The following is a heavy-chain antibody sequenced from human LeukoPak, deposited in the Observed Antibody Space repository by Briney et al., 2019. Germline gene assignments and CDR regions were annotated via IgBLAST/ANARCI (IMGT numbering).Heavy chain of an antibody. J-gene: IGHJ1*01. V-gene: IGHV3-33*03. CDR2: IWYDGSKT. CDR1: GFIFSSYG. Sequence: GSLRLSCAASGFIFSSYGMHWVRQAPGRGLEWVAVIWYDGSKTYYVDSVKGRFTISRDNSKNTLYLQMNGLRAEDTAVYYCASYVEVATKRHFQHWGQGTLVTASS. D-gene: IGHD5-24*01. CDR3: ASYVEVATKRHFQH.